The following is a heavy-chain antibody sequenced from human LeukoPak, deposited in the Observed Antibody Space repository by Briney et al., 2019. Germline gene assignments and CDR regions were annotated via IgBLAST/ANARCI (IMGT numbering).Heavy chain of an antibody. Sequence: GGSLRLSCAASGLTFSRHDMHWVRQVTGKGLEWVSAIGTLADTFYSDSVKGRFTISRENAKNSLYLQMNSLRAGDTAVYYCATGRSSSWSYAFDIWGRGTMVTVSS. CDR3: ATGRSSSWSYAFDI. D-gene: IGHD6-13*01. CDR1: GLTFSRHD. J-gene: IGHJ3*02. CDR2: IGTLADT. V-gene: IGHV3-13*01.